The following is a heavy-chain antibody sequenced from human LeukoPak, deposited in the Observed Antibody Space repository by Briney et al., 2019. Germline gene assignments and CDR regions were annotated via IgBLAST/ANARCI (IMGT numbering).Heavy chain of an antibody. CDR1: AGSISSHY. D-gene: IGHD2-15*01. J-gene: IGHJ6*03. V-gene: IGHV4-59*11. CDR2: IYYSAST. Sequence: SETLSLTCTVSAGSISSHYWSCIRQPPGKGLEWVGYIYYSASTTYNPSLTSRVTISVDTSKNQFSLKLSSVTAADTAVYYCARDYGYCSGGSCYYYYYMDVWGEGTTVTVSS. CDR3: ARDYGYCSGGSCYYYYYMDV.